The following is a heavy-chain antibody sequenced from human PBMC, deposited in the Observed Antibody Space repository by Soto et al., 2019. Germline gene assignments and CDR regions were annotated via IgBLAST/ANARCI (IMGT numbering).Heavy chain of an antibody. CDR3: AKYILISYDILTGYYRRAPFDY. CDR2: ISGSGGST. D-gene: IGHD3-9*01. CDR1: GVTFSSYA. J-gene: IGHJ4*02. Sequence: GGYLRLSCAASGVTFSSYAMSWVRQPPGKGLEWVSAISGSGGSTYYADSVKGRFTISRDNSKNTLYLQMNSLRAEDTAVYYCAKYILISYDILTGYYRRAPFDYWGQGTLVTVSS. V-gene: IGHV3-23*01.